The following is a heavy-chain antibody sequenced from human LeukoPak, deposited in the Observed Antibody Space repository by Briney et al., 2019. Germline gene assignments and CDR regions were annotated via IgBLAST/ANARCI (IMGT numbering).Heavy chain of an antibody. CDR1: GGSFSGYY. CDR3: AAVMITFGGVIVNNWFDP. V-gene: IGHV4-34*01. CDR2: INHSGST. D-gene: IGHD3-16*02. J-gene: IGHJ5*02. Sequence: PSETLSLTCAVYGGSFSGYYWSWIRQPPGKGLEWIGEINHSGSTNYNPSLKSRVTISVDTSKNQFSLKLSSVTAADTAVYYCAAVMITFGGVIVNNWFDPWGQGTLVTVSS.